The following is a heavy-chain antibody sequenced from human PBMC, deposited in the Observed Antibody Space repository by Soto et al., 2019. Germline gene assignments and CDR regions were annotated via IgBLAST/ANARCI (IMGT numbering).Heavy chain of an antibody. CDR3: ARGAIAVAGISFFDY. CDR1: GGTFSSYA. D-gene: IGHD6-19*01. Sequence: SVKVSCKASGGTFSSYAISWVRQAPGQGLEWMGGIIPIFGTANYAQRFQGRVTITADKSTSTAYMELSSLRSEDTAVYYCARGAIAVAGISFFDYWGQGTLVTVSS. J-gene: IGHJ4*02. CDR2: IIPIFGTA. V-gene: IGHV1-69*06.